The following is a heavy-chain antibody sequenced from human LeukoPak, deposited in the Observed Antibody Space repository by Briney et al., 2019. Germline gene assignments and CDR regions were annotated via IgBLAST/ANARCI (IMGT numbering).Heavy chain of an antibody. Sequence: PSETLSLTCAVYGGSFSGYYWSWIRQPPGKGLEWIGYIYHSGSTYYNPSLKSRVTISVDRSKNQFSLKLSSVTAADTAVYYCARDSTSSRFDYWGQGTLVTVSS. CDR2: IYHSGST. D-gene: IGHD2-2*01. CDR1: GGSFSGYY. J-gene: IGHJ4*02. CDR3: ARDSTSSRFDY. V-gene: IGHV4-34*01.